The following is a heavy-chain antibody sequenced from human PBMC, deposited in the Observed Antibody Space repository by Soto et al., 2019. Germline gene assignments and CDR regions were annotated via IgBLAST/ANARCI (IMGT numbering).Heavy chain of an antibody. V-gene: IGHV4-61*08. CDR3: AIGDRYSSGDTDS. CDR1: AGSVSSGDYY. D-gene: IGHD6-19*01. J-gene: IGHJ1*01. CDR2: IYYIGST. Sequence: SETLSLTCTVSAGSVSSGDYYWNWIRQPPGRGLEWIGYIYYIGSTNYNPSLKSRVTMSVDTSKKQVSLKLTSVTAADTAVYYCAIGDRYSSGDTDSWSQGTQVTVSS.